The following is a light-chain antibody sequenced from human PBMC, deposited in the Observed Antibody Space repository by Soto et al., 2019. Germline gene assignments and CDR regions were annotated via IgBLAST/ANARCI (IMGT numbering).Light chain of an antibody. J-gene: IGKJ3*01. Sequence: DIQMTQSPSTLSASVGDRVTITCQASEDISNYLNWYQQKQGKASKLLIYDVSNLETGVSSRFSGSGSGTDFTFTISSLQPEDFATYYCQQYDNLRLTFGPGTKVDIK. CDR3: QQYDNLRLT. V-gene: IGKV1-33*01. CDR2: DVS. CDR1: EDISNY.